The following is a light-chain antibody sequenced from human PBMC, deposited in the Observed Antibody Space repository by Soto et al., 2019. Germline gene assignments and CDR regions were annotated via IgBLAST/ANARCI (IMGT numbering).Light chain of an antibody. CDR3: QKYNSAPLT. CDR1: QGIAPY. J-gene: IGKJ4*01. Sequence: DVQMTQSPSSLSAFVGDRVTITCRASQGIAPYLAWFQQKPGKVPKLLIYATSTLQSGVPSRFSGSGSGTDFTLNISSLQPEDVGTYYCQKYNSAPLTFGGVTKVEMK. CDR2: ATS. V-gene: IGKV1-27*01.